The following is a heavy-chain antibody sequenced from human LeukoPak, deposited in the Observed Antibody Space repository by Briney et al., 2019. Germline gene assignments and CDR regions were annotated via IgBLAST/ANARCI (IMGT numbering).Heavy chain of an antibody. V-gene: IGHV3-49*04. CDR1: GFTFGDYG. Sequence: GRSLRLSCTASGFTFGDYGMTWVRQAPGKGLEWVSFIRSKAYGGTTKYAASVKGRFTISRDDSKSIAYLQMNSLKTEDTAVYYCSASIAAAGSYDYYGMDVWGQGTTVTVSS. J-gene: IGHJ6*02. D-gene: IGHD6-13*01. CDR3: SASIAAAGSYDYYGMDV. CDR2: IRSKAYGGTT.